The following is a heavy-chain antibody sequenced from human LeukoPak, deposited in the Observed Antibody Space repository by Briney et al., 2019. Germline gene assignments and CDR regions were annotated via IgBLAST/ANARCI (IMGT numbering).Heavy chain of an antibody. J-gene: IGHJ2*01. D-gene: IGHD3-22*01. V-gene: IGHV4-4*07. CDR2: IYASGST. Sequence: TSETLSLTCTVSGGSINYNYWSWIRQPAGRGLEWIGRIYASGSTNYNPSLKSQVTMSVDTSNNQLSLKMTSVTAADTAVHYCARIHRRADASGHYYEDWYSDLWGRGTLVTVSS. CDR1: GGSINYNY. CDR3: ARIHRRADASGHYYEDWYSDL.